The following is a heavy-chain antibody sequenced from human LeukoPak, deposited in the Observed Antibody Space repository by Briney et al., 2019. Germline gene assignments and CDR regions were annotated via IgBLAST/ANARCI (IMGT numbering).Heavy chain of an antibody. D-gene: IGHD3-3*01. CDR1: GFTFSSYA. CDR3: AKDLEERVVTADY. J-gene: IGHJ4*02. V-gene: IGHV3-23*01. Sequence: PGGSLRLSCAASGFTFSSYAMSWVRQAPGKGLEWVSAISGSGGSTYYADSVKGRFTISRDNSKNTLYLQMNSLRAEDTAVCYCAKDLEERVVTADYWGQGTLVTVSS. CDR2: ISGSGGST.